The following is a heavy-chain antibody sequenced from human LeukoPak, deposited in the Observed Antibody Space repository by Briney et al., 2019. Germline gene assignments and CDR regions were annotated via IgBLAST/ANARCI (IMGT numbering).Heavy chain of an antibody. CDR1: GFTFSSYA. J-gene: IGHJ3*01. Sequence: GGSLRLSCAASGFTFSSYAMNWVRQAPGKGPEWVSGISGYGGSTDYADSVKGRFTISRDNSNNTMYLQMNSLGAEDTAVYFCAKGISSGWYRVAYDPWGQGTMVTVSS. V-gene: IGHV3-23*01. CDR2: ISGYGGST. D-gene: IGHD6-19*01. CDR3: AKGISSGWYRVAYDP.